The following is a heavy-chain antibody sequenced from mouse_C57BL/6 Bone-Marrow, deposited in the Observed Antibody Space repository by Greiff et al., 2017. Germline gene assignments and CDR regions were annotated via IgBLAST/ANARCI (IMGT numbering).Heavy chain of an antibody. V-gene: IGHV1-69*01. D-gene: IGHD2-4*01. CDR2: IDPSDSYT. Sequence: VQLQQPGAELVMPGASVKLSCKASGYTFTSYWMHWVKQRPGQGLEWIGEIDPSDSYTNYNQKFKGKSTLTVDKSSSTAYMQLSSLTSEDSAVYYCARRVYDYDDAGYFDYWGQGTTLTVSS. CDR1: GYTFTSYW. J-gene: IGHJ2*01. CDR3: ARRVYDYDDAGYFDY.